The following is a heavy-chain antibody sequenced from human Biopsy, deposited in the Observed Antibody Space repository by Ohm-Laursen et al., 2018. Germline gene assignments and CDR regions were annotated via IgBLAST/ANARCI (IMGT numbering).Heavy chain of an antibody. CDR3: AKGRSGGTGHGNWFDP. Sequence: GTLSLTCAASGFTFSGYAMSWVRQGPEKGLEWVSVVTGSGRSTYYTDSVKGRFSISRDNSKNTLYLQMNSLRVEDTAVYYCAKGRSGGTGHGNWFDPWGQGTLVIVSS. D-gene: IGHD3-10*01. CDR1: GFTFSGYA. J-gene: IGHJ5*02. V-gene: IGHV3-23*01. CDR2: VTGSGRST.